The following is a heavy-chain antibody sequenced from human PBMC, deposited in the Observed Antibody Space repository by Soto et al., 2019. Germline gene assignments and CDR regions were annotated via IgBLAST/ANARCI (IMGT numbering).Heavy chain of an antibody. CDR2: ISSSSSYI. CDR1: GFTFSSYS. Sequence: EVQLVESGGGLVKPGGSLRLSCTASGFTFSSYSMNWVRQAPGKGLEWVSSISSSSSYIYYADSVKGRFTISRDNAKNSLYVQMISLRAEDTAVYYCARVSGSSRLYYFDYWGQGTLVTVSS. J-gene: IGHJ4*02. V-gene: IGHV3-21*01. D-gene: IGHD6-19*01. CDR3: ARVSGSSRLYYFDY.